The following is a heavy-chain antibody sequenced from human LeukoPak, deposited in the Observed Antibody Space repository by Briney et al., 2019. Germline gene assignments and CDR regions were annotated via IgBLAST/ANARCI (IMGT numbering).Heavy chain of an antibody. Sequence: GGSLRLSCAASGFAFSTYAMHWVRQAPGKGLEWVAVIWYDGSNQHYADSVKGRFTISRDNSKNTLSLQMNGLRADDTAVYYCARDLRLSSGYLLYYFDYWGQGTLVTVSS. V-gene: IGHV3-33*01. J-gene: IGHJ4*02. CDR1: GFAFSTYA. CDR2: IWYDGSNQ. CDR3: ARDLRLSSGYLLYYFDY. D-gene: IGHD3-22*01.